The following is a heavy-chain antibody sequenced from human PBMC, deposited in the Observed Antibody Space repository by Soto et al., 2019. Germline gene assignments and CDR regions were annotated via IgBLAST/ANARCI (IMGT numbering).Heavy chain of an antibody. CDR2: ISYDGSNK. Sequence: PGGSLRLSCAASGFTFSSYAMHWVRQAPGKGLEWVAVISYDGSNKYYADTVKGRFTISRDNSKNTLYLQMNSLRAEDTVVYYCASHPSTVTTLWAEITDYWGQGTLVTVSS. D-gene: IGHD4-17*01. V-gene: IGHV3-30-3*01. CDR3: ASHPSTVTTLWAEITDY. J-gene: IGHJ4*02. CDR1: GFTFSSYA.